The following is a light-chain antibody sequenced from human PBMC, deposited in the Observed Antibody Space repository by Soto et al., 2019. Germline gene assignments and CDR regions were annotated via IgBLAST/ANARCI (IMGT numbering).Light chain of an antibody. Sequence: QSVLTQSPSASGTPGQRVIISCSGSSSNIGSNTVSWYQQFPGTAPKLLISRDDQRPSWVPGRFSASKSGTSASLAISGLQSEDEALYYCASWDDSLNVIFGGGTKLTVL. CDR3: ASWDDSLNVI. CDR1: SSNIGSNT. V-gene: IGLV1-44*01. J-gene: IGLJ2*01. CDR2: RDD.